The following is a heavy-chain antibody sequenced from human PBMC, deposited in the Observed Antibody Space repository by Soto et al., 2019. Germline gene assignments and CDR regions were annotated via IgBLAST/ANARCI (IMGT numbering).Heavy chain of an antibody. Sequence: QVQLVESGGGVVQPGRSLRLSCAASGFIFSNFGMHWVRQAPGKGLEWVAVILFDGSDKFYGDSVKGRFTISRDNSKNMVYLQMNSLRAEDTAVYYCARDFWGKVNDAFDLWGQGTMITVSS. D-gene: IGHD3-16*01. CDR2: ILFDGSDK. V-gene: IGHV3-33*01. CDR3: ARDFWGKVNDAFDL. CDR1: GFIFSNFG. J-gene: IGHJ3*01.